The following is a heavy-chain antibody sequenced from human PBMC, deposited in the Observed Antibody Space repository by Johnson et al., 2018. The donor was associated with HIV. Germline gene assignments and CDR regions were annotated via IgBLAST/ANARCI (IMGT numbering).Heavy chain of an antibody. D-gene: IGHD6-6*01. CDR1: GFTFSSYG. CDR3: ASVEQLGAFDI. J-gene: IGHJ3*02. CDR2: IWYDGSNK. V-gene: IGHV3-30*19. Sequence: QVQLVESGGGVVQPGRSLRLSCAASGFTFSSYGMHWVRQAPGKGLEWVAVIWYDGSNKYYADSVKGRFTISRDNSKNTLYLQMNSLSVEDTAVYYWASVEQLGAFDIWGQGTMVTVSS.